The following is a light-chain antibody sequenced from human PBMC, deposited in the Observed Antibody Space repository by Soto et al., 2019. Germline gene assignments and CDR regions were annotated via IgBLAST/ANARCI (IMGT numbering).Light chain of an antibody. J-gene: IGKJ1*01. Sequence: DIQMTQSPSTLSASVGDRVTITCRASQSISSSLAWYQQKPGKAPKLLIYKASSLESGVPSRFSGSGSGTEFTLTISSGQPDHFATYYCQQYNSYWTFGQGTKVEIK. CDR1: QSISSS. CDR3: QQYNSYWT. V-gene: IGKV1-5*03. CDR2: KAS.